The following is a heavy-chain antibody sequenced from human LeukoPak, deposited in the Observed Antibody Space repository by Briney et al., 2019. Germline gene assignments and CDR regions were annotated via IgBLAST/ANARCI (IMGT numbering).Heavy chain of an antibody. D-gene: IGHD2-2*01. CDR1: GFTFSSYA. Sequence: GGSLRLSCAASGFTFSSYAMSWVRQAPGKGLEWVSAISGSGGSTYYADSVKGRFTISRDNSKNTLYLQMKSLRAEDTAVYYCAKDRRPSFIVVVPAAIGYWGQGTLVTVSS. CDR2: ISGSGGST. J-gene: IGHJ4*02. V-gene: IGHV3-23*01. CDR3: AKDRRPSFIVVVPAAIGY.